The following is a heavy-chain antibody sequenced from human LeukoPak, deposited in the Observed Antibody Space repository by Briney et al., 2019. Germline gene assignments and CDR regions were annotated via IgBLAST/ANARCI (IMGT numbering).Heavy chain of an antibody. CDR2: INHSGST. J-gene: IGHJ3*02. Sequence: PSETLSLTCAVYGGSFSDYSWTWIRQPPGKGLEWIGEINHSGSTNYNPSLKSRVTISVDMSKNQFSLRLSSVTAADTAVYYCARHGRRTMVRGTAIFDIWGQGTMVTVSS. V-gene: IGHV4-34*01. D-gene: IGHD3-10*01. CDR3: ARHGRRTMVRGTAIFDI. CDR1: GGSFSDYS.